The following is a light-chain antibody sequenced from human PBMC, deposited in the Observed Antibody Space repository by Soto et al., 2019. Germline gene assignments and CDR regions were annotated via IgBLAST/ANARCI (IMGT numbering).Light chain of an antibody. CDR2: LTS. Sequence: DIQMTQSPSSLSASVGDRVIITCRASQTINNYLNWFQQKPGRAPKLLIYLTSTLESGVPSRFSGSGSGTDFTLTISSLQPEDFATYHCQQSFTTPWTFGQGTKVDVK. J-gene: IGKJ1*01. CDR1: QTINNY. CDR3: QQSFTTPWT. V-gene: IGKV1-39*01.